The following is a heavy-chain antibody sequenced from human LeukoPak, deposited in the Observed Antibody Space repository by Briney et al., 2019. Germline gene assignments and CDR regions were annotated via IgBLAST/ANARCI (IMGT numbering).Heavy chain of an antibody. CDR1: GGTFSSYA. J-gene: IGHJ4*02. CDR2: TIPIFGTT. D-gene: IGHD2-15*01. V-gene: IGHV1-69*06. Sequence: ASVKVSCKASGGTFSSYAISWVRQAPGQGLEWMGGTIPIFGTTNYAQKFQDRVTITADKSTSTAYMELSSLRSEDTAVYYCAKDRGCSGAGCYVMYYFDYWGQGTLVTVSS. CDR3: AKDRGCSGAGCYVMYYFDY.